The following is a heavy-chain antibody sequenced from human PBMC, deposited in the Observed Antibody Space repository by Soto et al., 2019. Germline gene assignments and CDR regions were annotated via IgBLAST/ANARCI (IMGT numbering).Heavy chain of an antibody. CDR1: GDSISSYY. V-gene: IGHV4-59*01. CDR3: ARDGYCVSTTCYFLPDV. Sequence: SETLSLTCTVPGDSISSYYWHWIRQPPGKGLEWIGCIHYSGTTNYNRSLKSRVTISIDTSKNQFSMKLSSVTAADTAVYYCARDGYCVSTTCYFLPDVWGQGTTVTVSS. J-gene: IGHJ6*02. D-gene: IGHD2-2*03. CDR2: IHYSGTT.